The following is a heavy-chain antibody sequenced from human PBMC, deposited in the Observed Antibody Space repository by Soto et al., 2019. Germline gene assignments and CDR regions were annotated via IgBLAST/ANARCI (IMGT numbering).Heavy chain of an antibody. CDR1: GGSISSSSYY. V-gene: IGHV4-39*01. CDR2: IYYSGST. J-gene: IGHJ5*02. D-gene: IGHD4-17*01. CDR3: ARKGTTGFGGLGP. Sequence: QLQLQESGPGLVKPSETLSLTCTVSGGSISSSSYYWGWIRQPPGKGLEWIGSIYYSGSTYYNPSLKSRVTISVDTSKNQFSLKLSSVTAADTAVYYCARKGTTGFGGLGPWGQGTLVTVSS.